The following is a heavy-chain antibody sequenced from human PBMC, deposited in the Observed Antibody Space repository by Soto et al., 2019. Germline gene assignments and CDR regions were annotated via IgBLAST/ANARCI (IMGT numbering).Heavy chain of an antibody. CDR1: GFTFSSDW. CDR3: TRDRPGPQHYFGF. D-gene: IGHD3-10*01. CDR2: INTDGSGT. J-gene: IGHJ4*02. Sequence: GGSLRLSCAASGFTFSSDWLHWVRQAPGKGLEWVSRINTDGSGTSYADSVKGRFTISRDNAKNTLYLQMNSLTAEDTAIYYSTRDRPGPQHYFGFWGQGNMGTGYS. V-gene: IGHV3-74*01.